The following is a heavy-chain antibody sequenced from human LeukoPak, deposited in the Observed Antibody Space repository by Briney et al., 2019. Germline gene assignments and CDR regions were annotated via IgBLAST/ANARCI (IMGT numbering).Heavy chain of an antibody. CDR2: IYHSGST. J-gene: IGHJ4*02. D-gene: IGHD3-10*01. Sequence: SGTLSLTCAVSGGSGGSISSSNYWSWVRQPPGKGLEWIGEIYHSGSTNYNPSLKSRVTISVDKSKNQFSLKLSSVTAADTAVYYCASITMVRGVSRVRLPSDYWGQGTLVTVSS. V-gene: IGHV4-4*02. CDR1: GGSGGSISSSNY. CDR3: ASITMVRGVSRVRLPSDY.